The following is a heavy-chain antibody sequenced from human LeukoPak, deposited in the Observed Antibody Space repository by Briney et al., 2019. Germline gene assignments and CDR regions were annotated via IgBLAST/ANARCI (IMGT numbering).Heavy chain of an antibody. CDR1: GYTFTGYY. V-gene: IGHV1-2*02. J-gene: IGHJ4*02. Sequence: VSVKVSCKASGYTFTGYYMHWVRQAPGQGLEWMGWINPNSGDTNYAQKFQGRVTVTRDTSISTAYMELSWLRSGDTAVYYCARVGSSGWYVHPTLDYWGQGALVAVSS. CDR2: INPNSGDT. D-gene: IGHD6-19*01. CDR3: ARVGSSGWYVHPTLDY.